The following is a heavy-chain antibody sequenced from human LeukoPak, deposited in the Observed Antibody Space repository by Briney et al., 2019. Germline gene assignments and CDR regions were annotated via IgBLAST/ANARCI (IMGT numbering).Heavy chain of an antibody. V-gene: IGHV1-18*01. Sequence: ASVKVSCKASGYTFTSYGISWVRQAPGQGLEWMGWIGAYNGNTNYAQKLQGRVTMTTDTSTSTAYMELRSLRSDDTAVYYCARSQRDYDYVWGSFPIDYWGQGTLVTVSS. J-gene: IGHJ4*02. CDR3: ARSQRDYDYVWGSFPIDY. CDR1: GYTFTSYG. D-gene: IGHD3-16*01. CDR2: IGAYNGNT.